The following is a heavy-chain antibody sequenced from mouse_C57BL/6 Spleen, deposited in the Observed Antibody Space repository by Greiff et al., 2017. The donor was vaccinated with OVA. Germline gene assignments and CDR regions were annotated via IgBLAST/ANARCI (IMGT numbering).Heavy chain of an antibody. D-gene: IGHD4-1*01. CDR1: GYAFSSSW. J-gene: IGHJ2*01. V-gene: IGHV1-82*01. Sequence: VKLVESGPELVKPGASVKISCKASGYAFSSSWMNWVKPRPGKGLEWIGRIYPGDGDTNYNGKFKGKATLTADKSSSTAYMQLSSLTSEDSAVYCCARSRNWDVEDYWGQGTTLTVSS. CDR2: IYPGDGDT. CDR3: ARSRNWDVEDY.